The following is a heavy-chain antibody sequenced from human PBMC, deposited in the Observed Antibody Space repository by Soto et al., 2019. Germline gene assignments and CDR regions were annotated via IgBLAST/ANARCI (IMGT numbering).Heavy chain of an antibody. CDR3: ARYYRGSGRYFFDY. CDR1: GFTCISSF. J-gene: IGHJ4*02. V-gene: IGHV3-7*03. Sequence: WWSLRLSCWASGFTCISSFMGWIRQAPGKGLEWVANINQDGGVTYYVDSVEGRFTISRDNTKDSLYLQMNSLRGEDTAIYYCARYYRGSGRYFFDYWGQGTLVTVS. D-gene: IGHD6-19*01. CDR2: INQDGGVT.